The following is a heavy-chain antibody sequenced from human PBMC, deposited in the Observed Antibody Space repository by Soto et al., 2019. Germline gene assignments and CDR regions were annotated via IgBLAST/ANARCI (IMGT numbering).Heavy chain of an antibody. CDR1: GFTFSNAW. CDR3: LPDTGYFYDNIGLPIDY. Sequence: GGSLRLSCAASGFTFSNAWMSWVRQAPEKGLEWVGRIKTKTDGGTTDYAAPVKGRFTISRDESKNTLYLQMNSLKTEDTAVYYCLPDTGYFYDNIGLPIDYWGQGTLVTVSS. CDR2: IKTKTDGGTT. D-gene: IGHD3-22*01. V-gene: IGHV3-15*01. J-gene: IGHJ4*02.